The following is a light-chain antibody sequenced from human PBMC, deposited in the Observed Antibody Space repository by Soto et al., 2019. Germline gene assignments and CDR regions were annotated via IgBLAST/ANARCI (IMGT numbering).Light chain of an antibody. CDR3: QQYNSYPIT. CDR1: QSITRW. J-gene: IGKJ5*01. V-gene: IGKV1-5*01. Sequence: DIQMTQSPATLSASVGDRVTITCRASQSITRWLTWYKQKPGKAPKXXIYEASSLQSGVPSRFSGSGSGTEFALTISGLKPDDFASYYCQQYNSYPITFGQGTRLEIK. CDR2: EAS.